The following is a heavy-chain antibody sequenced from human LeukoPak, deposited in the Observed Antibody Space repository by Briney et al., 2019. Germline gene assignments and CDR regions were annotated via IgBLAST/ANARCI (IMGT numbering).Heavy chain of an antibody. J-gene: IGHJ4*02. Sequence: GGSLRLSCAASGFXFSSYSMNWVRQAPGKGLEWVSSISSSSSYIYYADSAKGRFTISRDNAKNSLYLQMNSLRAEDTAVYYCASSLAAAGYYFDYWGQGTLVTVSS. V-gene: IGHV3-21*01. D-gene: IGHD6-13*01. CDR1: GFXFSSYS. CDR3: ASSLAAAGYYFDY. CDR2: ISSSSSYI.